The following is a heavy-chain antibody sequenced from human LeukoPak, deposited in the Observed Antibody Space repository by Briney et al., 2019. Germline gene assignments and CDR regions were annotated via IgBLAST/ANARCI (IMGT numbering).Heavy chain of an antibody. V-gene: IGHV1-2*02. Sequence: GASVKVSCKASGYTFTGYYLHWVRQAPGQGLEYMGWINPNSGGTNYAQKFQGRVTVTRDTSINTAYMELSSLRSDDTAIYYCARDANSGNDPFDYWGQGTLVTVSS. J-gene: IGHJ4*02. D-gene: IGHD1-1*01. CDR3: ARDANSGNDPFDY. CDR1: GYTFTGYY. CDR2: INPNSGGT.